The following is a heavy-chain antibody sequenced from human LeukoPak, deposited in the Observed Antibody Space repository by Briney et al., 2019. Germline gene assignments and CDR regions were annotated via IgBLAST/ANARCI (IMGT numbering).Heavy chain of an antibody. CDR3: ARELRCGGDCQKYFYGMDV. D-gene: IGHD2-21*02. V-gene: IGHV3-33*01. Sequence: PGGSLRLSCAASGFTFRSYGMHWVRQAPGKGLEWVALVWYDGRNAYYSESVKGRFTTSRDNSKNTLYLQMNSLSGEDTAVYYCARELRCGGDCQKYFYGMDVWGQGTTVTVSS. CDR2: VWYDGRNA. CDR1: GFTFRSYG. J-gene: IGHJ6*02.